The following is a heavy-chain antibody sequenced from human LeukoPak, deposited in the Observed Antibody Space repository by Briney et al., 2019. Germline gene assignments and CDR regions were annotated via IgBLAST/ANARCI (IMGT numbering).Heavy chain of an antibody. Sequence: SETLSLTCTVSGGSISSYYWSWIRQPPGKGLEWIGYIYFSGSTNYNPSLKSRVTISVDTSKNQFSLKLSSVTAADTAVYYCAGGVAAPNYYYYGMDVWGQGTTVTVSS. CDR2: IYFSGST. CDR1: GGSISSYY. CDR3: AGGVAAPNYYYYGMDV. V-gene: IGHV4-59*01. D-gene: IGHD6-6*01. J-gene: IGHJ6*02.